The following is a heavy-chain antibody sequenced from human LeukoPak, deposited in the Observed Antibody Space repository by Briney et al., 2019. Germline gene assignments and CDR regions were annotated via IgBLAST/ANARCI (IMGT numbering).Heavy chain of an antibody. CDR1: GFSFSSYD. J-gene: IGHJ4*02. Sequence: GGSLRLSCVASGFSFSSYDMSWVRQAPGKGLEWVSVIRGSGGSTYSVESVKGRFTISRDNSKNTLYLQMNSLRAEDTAVYYCAKGDWLDYWGQGTLVTVSS. D-gene: IGHD3/OR15-3a*01. CDR2: IRGSGGST. V-gene: IGHV3-23*01. CDR3: AKGDWLDY.